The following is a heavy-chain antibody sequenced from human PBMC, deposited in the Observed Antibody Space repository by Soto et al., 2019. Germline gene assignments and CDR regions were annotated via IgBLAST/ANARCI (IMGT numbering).Heavy chain of an antibody. CDR1: GFTFSSYA. Sequence: GGSLRLSCAASGFTFSSYAMSWVRQAPGKGLEWVSAISGSGGSTYYADSVKGRFTISRDNSKNTLYLQMNSLRAEDTAVYYCAKAESSSSWYYYYGIDVWGQGTTVTVSS. D-gene: IGHD6-13*01. CDR2: ISGSGGST. J-gene: IGHJ6*02. CDR3: AKAESSSSWYYYYGIDV. V-gene: IGHV3-23*01.